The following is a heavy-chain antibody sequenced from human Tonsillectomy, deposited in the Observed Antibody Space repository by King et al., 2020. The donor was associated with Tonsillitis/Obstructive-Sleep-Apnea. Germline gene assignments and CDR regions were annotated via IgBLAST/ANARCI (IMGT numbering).Heavy chain of an antibody. J-gene: IGHJ6*03. Sequence: VQLVESGGGLVKPGGSLRLSCAASGFTFSNYYMSWIRQAPGKGLEWVSYISDTGRTIYYADSVKGRFTISRDNAKNSLYLQMNSLRAEDTAVYYCARDPYCDSTRCYASYYYMDVWGKGTPVTVSS. CDR3: ARDPYCDSTRCYASYYYMDV. CDR2: ISDTGRTI. V-gene: IGHV3-11*01. CDR1: GFTFSNYY. D-gene: IGHD2-2*01.